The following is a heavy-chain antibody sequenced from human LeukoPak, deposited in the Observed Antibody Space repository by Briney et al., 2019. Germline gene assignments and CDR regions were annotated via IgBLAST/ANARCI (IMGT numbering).Heavy chain of an antibody. D-gene: IGHD3-22*01. J-gene: IGHJ4*02. Sequence: PGASLRLSCAASGFTFSSYAMSWVRQAPGKGLEWVSPISGSGARTYYADSVKGRFTISRDNSKNTLYLQMNSLRAEDTAVYYCAKDLDGYYDSSGYSYYFDYWGQGTLVTVSS. CDR1: GFTFSSYA. V-gene: IGHV3-23*01. CDR3: AKDLDGYYDSSGYSYYFDY. CDR2: ISGSGART.